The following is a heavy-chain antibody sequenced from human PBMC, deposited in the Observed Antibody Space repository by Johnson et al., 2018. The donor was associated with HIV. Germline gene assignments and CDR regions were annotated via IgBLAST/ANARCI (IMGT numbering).Heavy chain of an antibody. V-gene: IGHV3-30*18. CDR1: GCTFSNYD. CDR3: AKRYSGSLRDAFDI. J-gene: IGHJ3*02. Sequence: QVQLVESGGGVVQPGRSLRLSCAASGCTFSNYDMHWVRQAPVKGLERVAVISSNGRNKHSADSLQGRFTISRDNPKNTLYLQMNSLRAEDTAVYYCAKRYSGSLRDAFDIWGQGTMVTVSS. CDR2: ISSNGRNK. D-gene: IGHD1-26*01.